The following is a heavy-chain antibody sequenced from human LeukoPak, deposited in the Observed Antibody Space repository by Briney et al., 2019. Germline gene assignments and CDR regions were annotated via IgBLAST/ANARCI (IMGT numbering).Heavy chain of an antibody. CDR1: GGSISSHY. J-gene: IGHJ4*02. Sequence: SETLSLICTVSGGSISSHYWSCIRRPPGKGLEGRGDIYYTGSTNYSPSLKSRVTISVDTSKNQFSLKLSSVTAADTALYYCARYSSSFSQLDYWGQGTLVTVSS. CDR2: IYYTGST. V-gene: IGHV4-59*11. CDR3: ARYSSSFSQLDY. D-gene: IGHD6-6*01.